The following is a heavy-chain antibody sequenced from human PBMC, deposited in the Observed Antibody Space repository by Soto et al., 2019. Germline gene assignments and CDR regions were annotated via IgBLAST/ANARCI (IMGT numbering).Heavy chain of an antibody. CDR2: IYYSGST. V-gene: IGHV4-59*01. CDR1: GGSISRYY. J-gene: IGHJ5*02. CDR3: ARHITMVRGVINWFDP. D-gene: IGHD3-10*01. Sequence: AETLSPTCNVSGGSISRYYWRWIRQPPGQGLEWIGYIYYSGSTNYNSSLKSRVTISVDTSKNQFSLKLSSVTAADTAVYYCARHITMVRGVINWFDPWGQGTLVTVSS.